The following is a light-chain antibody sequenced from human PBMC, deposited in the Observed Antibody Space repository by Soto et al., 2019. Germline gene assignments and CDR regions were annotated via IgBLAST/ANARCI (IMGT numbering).Light chain of an antibody. J-gene: IGKJ2*01. CDR1: QSVSRY. Sequence: EIVLTQSPATLSLSPGERATLACRASQSVSRYLAWYQQKPGQAPRLLIYDASNRATGIPARFSGSGSGTDFTLTISSLEPEDFAVYYCQQRSNWPPDTFGQGIKLEIK. V-gene: IGKV3-11*01. CDR2: DAS. CDR3: QQRSNWPPDT.